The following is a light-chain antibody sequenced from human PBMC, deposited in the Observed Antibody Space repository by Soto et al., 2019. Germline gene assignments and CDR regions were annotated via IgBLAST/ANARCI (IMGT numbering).Light chain of an antibody. J-gene: IGKJ1*01. CDR1: QSITNY. CDR3: QQSYITPWM. CDR2: AAS. Sequence: DIQMTQSPSSLAASVGDRVTITCRASQSITNYLNWYQQKPGKAPNLLIYAASSLQSGVPSRFSGSGSGTDFTLTISSLQPEDFATYYCQQSYITPWMFGQGTKVEIK. V-gene: IGKV1-39*01.